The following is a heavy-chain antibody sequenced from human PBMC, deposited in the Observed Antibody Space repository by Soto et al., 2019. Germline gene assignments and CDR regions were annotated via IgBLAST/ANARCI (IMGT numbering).Heavy chain of an antibody. CDR1: GDSISSSNYF. CDR3: ARASLTMIVGPRALDI. J-gene: IGHJ3*02. V-gene: IGHV4-39*01. CDR2: IFYSGST. D-gene: IGHD3-22*01. Sequence: PSETLSLTCTVSGDSISSSNYFWGWIRQPPGKGLEWIGTIFYSGSTYYNPSLKSRVTISVDTSKNQFSLKLTSVTAADTALYYCARASLTMIVGPRALDIWGQGTMVTVSS.